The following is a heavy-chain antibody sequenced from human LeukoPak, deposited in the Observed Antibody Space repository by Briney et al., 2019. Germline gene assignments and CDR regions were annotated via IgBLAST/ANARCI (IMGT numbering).Heavy chain of an antibody. CDR2: INHSGST. D-gene: IGHD3-16*01. V-gene: IGHV4-34*09. Sequence: SETLSLTCAVYGGSFSGYYWSWIRQPPGKGLEWIGEINHSGSTYYNPSLKSRVTISVDTSKNQFSLKLSSVTAADMAVYYCAREGLGIPLQTDWYFDLWGRGTLVTVSS. CDR1: GGSFSGYY. J-gene: IGHJ2*01. CDR3: AREGLGIPLQTDWYFDL.